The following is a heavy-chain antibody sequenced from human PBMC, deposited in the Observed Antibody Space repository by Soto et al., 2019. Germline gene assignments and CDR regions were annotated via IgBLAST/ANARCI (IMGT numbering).Heavy chain of an antibody. Sequence: PSETLSLTCTVSGGSISSGGYYWSWIRQPPGKGLEWIGYIYYSGSTNYNPPLKSRVTISVDTSKNQFSLKLSSVTAADTAVYYCARYYGGYSDYWGQGTLVTVSS. CDR3: ARYYGGYSDY. CDR1: GGSISSGGYY. J-gene: IGHJ4*02. CDR2: IYYSGST. D-gene: IGHD3-10*01. V-gene: IGHV4-61*08.